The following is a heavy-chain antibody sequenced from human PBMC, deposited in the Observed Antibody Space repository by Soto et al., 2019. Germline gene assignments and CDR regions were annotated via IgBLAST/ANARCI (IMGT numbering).Heavy chain of an antibody. CDR1: GGSISSSSYY. Sequence: SETLSLTCSVSGGSISSSSYYWGWIRQPPGKGLEWIGSIYRSGYIYDNPSFRSRVTISVDTSTGQFSLKLSSVTAADTAVYYCARGSHWALCKYSGSCLAPFDYWGQGSLVTVSS. CDR2: IYRSGYI. CDR3: ARGSHWALCKYSGSCLAPFDY. V-gene: IGHV4-39*01. J-gene: IGHJ4*02. D-gene: IGHD1-26*01.